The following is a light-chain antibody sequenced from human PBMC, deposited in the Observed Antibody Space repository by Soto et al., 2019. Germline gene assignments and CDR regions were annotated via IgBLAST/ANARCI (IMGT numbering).Light chain of an antibody. CDR1: QTVSNN. CDR3: QQYHKWPPFT. V-gene: IGKV3-15*01. Sequence: EIVMTQSPATLSMSPGERVSISCRASQTVSNNLAWYQQKPGQAPRLLVYGASTRAIGVAARFSGSGSGTEFTLTITSLQSEDFAVYYCQQYHKWPPFTFGGGTVVEIK. J-gene: IGKJ4*01. CDR2: GAS.